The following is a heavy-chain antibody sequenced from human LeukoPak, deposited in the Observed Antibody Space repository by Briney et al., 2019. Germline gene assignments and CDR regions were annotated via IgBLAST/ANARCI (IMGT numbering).Heavy chain of an antibody. CDR3: AKDAGWENTFDY. Sequence: GRSLRLSCAASGFTFDDYAMHWVRQAPGKGLEWVSGISWNSGSIGYADSVKGRFTISRDNAKNSLYLQMNSLRAEDTASYYCAKDAGWENTFDYWGQGTLVTVSS. V-gene: IGHV3-9*01. CDR1: GFTFDDYA. CDR2: ISWNSGSI. J-gene: IGHJ4*02. D-gene: IGHD1-26*01.